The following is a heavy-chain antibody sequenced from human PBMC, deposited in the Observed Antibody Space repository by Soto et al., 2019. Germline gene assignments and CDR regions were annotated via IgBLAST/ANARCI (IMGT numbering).Heavy chain of an antibody. CDR3: ARERAVVSPWLDPHGPFDY. Sequence: SPTLSLNCAISGDNDTNSAAWYWIKQSPSRGLEWLGRTYYRSKWYNDYAVSVKSRITINPDTSKNQFSLQLNSVTPEDTAVYYCARERAVVSPWLDPHGPFDYWGQGTLVTVSS. D-gene: IGHD6-19*01. J-gene: IGHJ4*02. CDR1: GDNDTNSAA. V-gene: IGHV6-1*01. CDR2: TYYRSKWYN.